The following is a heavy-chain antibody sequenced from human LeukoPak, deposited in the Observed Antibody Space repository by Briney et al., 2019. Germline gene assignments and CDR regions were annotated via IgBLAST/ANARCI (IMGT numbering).Heavy chain of an antibody. CDR2: IYTSGST. CDR1: GGSISSYY. CDR3: ARDKGIAARVYWFDP. D-gene: IGHD6-6*01. J-gene: IGHJ5*02. Sequence: LETLSLTCTVSGGSISSYYWSWIRQPAGKGPEWIGRIYTSGSTNYNPSLKSRVTMSVDTSKNQFSLKLSSVTAADTAVYYCARDKGIAARVYWFDPWGQGTLVTVSS. V-gene: IGHV4-4*07.